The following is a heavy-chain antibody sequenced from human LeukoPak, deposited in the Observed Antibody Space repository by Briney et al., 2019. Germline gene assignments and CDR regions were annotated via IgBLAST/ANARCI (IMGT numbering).Heavy chain of an antibody. CDR1: GFTFSSYS. CDR3: ARVRAAAIPYYFDY. D-gene: IGHD6-13*01. CDR2: IYYTGST. J-gene: IGHJ4*02. Sequence: GSLRLSCAASGFTFSSYSVNWVRQAPGKGLEWIGSIYYTGSTYNNPSLKTRVTMSVDTSKNQFSLNLNSVTAADTAVYYCARVRAAAIPYYFDYWGQGTLVTVSS. V-gene: IGHV4-39*07.